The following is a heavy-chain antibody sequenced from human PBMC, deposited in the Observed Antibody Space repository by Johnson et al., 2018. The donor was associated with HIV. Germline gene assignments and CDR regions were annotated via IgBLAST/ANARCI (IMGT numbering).Heavy chain of an antibody. J-gene: IGHJ3*02. D-gene: IGHD1-1*01. CDR2: ISDDGGSK. V-gene: IGHV3-30*04. CDR3: ARDRAKVDDPNDAFDI. CDR1: GFTLGRYA. Sequence: QVQLVESGGGVVQPGRSLRISCAASGFTLGRYALHWVRQAPGKGLDWVAVISDDGGSKYYGDSVKGRFTISRDNSKNTVDLQMNRLRAEDTAVYYCARDRAKVDDPNDAFDIWGQGTVVTVSS.